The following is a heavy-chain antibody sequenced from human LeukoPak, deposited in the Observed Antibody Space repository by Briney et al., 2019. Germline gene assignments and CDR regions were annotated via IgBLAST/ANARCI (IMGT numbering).Heavy chain of an antibody. Sequence: GGSLRLSCAASGFTLRTYWMSWVRQAPGKGLEWVANIKQDGSEKYYVDSVKGRFTISRDNAKNSLYLQMNSLRAEDTAVYYCARADYDYVWGSYRQYYFDYWGQGTLVTVSS. J-gene: IGHJ4*02. CDR3: ARADYDYVWGSYRQYYFDY. V-gene: IGHV3-7*01. CDR1: GFTLRTYW. CDR2: IKQDGSEK. D-gene: IGHD3-16*02.